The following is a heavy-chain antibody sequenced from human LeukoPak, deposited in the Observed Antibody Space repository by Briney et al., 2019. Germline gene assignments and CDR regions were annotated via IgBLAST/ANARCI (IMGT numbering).Heavy chain of an antibody. J-gene: IGHJ3*02. CDR2: ISSSSSYI. D-gene: IGHD4-17*01. CDR3: AGGGRGTTAFDI. Sequence: KPGGSLRLSRAASGFTFSSYSMNWVRQAPGKGLEWVSSISSSSSYIYYADSVKGRFTISRDNAKNSLYLQMNSLRAEDTAVYYCAGGGRGTTAFDIWGQGTMVTVSS. V-gene: IGHV3-21*01. CDR1: GFTFSSYS.